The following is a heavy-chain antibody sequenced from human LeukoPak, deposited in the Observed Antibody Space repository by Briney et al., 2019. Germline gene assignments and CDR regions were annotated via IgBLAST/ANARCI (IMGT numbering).Heavy chain of an antibody. CDR1: GGSISSYY. J-gene: IGHJ6*02. CDR2: IYYSGST. D-gene: IGHD6-19*01. CDR3: ARHGAVAGTYYYYYGMDV. V-gene: IGHV4-59*08. Sequence: PSETLSLTCTVSGGSISSYYWSWIRQPPGKGLEWIGYIYYSGSTNYNPSLKSRATISVDTSKNQFSLKLSSVTAADTAVYYCARHGAVAGTYYYYYGMDVWGQGTTVTVSS.